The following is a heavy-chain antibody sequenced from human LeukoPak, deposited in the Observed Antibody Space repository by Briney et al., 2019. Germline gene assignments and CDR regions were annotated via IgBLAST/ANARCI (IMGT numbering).Heavy chain of an antibody. V-gene: IGHV3-9*01. D-gene: IGHD2-2*01. Sequence: PGGSLRLSCAASGFTFDDYAMHWVRHAPGKGLEWVSGISWNSGSIGYADSVKGRFTISRDNAKNSLYLQMNSLRAEDTALYYCAKAGQYCSSTSCSKYYYYYGMDVWGQGTTVTVSS. J-gene: IGHJ6*02. CDR1: GFTFDDYA. CDR2: ISWNSGSI. CDR3: AKAGQYCSSTSCSKYYYYYGMDV.